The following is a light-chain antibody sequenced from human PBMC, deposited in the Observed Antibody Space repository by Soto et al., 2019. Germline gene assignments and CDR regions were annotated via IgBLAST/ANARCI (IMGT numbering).Light chain of an antibody. J-gene: IGKJ4*01. CDR3: QQLNSYRLT. CDR1: QAISSH. CDR2: VAS. V-gene: IGKV1-9*01. Sequence: IQLTLSPSSLSAYVGDRVTINCRASQAISSHLAWYQQKPGKAPKLLVYVASTLQSGVPSRFSGSGSGTDFSLSINCLQPEDFATYYCQQLNSYRLTFCGGTKVDIK.